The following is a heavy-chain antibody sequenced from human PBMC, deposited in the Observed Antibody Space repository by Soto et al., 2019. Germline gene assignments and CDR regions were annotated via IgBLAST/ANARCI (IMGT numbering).Heavy chain of an antibody. D-gene: IGHD3-22*01. J-gene: IGHJ5*02. CDR3: ARYLYYYDSSAFYPRLYNWFDP. Sequence: GGSLRLSCAASGFTFSHYAMHWVRQAPGKGLEWVALMSYDGSNEYYADSVKGRFTISRDNSKNTLYLQMNSLRAEDTAMYYCARYLYYYDSSAFYPRLYNWFDPWGQGALVTVSS. CDR2: MSYDGSNE. CDR1: GFTFSHYA. V-gene: IGHV3-30*03.